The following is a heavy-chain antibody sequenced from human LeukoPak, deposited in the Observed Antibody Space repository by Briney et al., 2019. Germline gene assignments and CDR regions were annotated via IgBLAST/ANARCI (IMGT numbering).Heavy chain of an antibody. CDR1: GFTFSSYW. D-gene: IGHD4-23*01. V-gene: IGHV3-7*01. CDR2: IKQDGSEK. CDR3: ARDAEDDYGGNSADY. J-gene: IGHJ4*02. Sequence: GGSLRLSCAASGFTFSSYWMSWVRQAPGKGLEWVANIKQDGSEKYYVDSVKGRFTISRDNAKNSLYLQMNSLRAEDTAVYYCARDAEDDYGGNSADYWGQGTLVTVSS.